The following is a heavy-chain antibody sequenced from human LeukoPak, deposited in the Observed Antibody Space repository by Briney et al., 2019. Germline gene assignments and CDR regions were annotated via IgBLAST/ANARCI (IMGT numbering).Heavy chain of an antibody. CDR3: ASSYDYVWGRDY. CDR1: GGTFSGYA. J-gene: IGHJ4*02. V-gene: IGHV1-69*05. CDR2: IIPIFGTA. D-gene: IGHD3-16*01. Sequence: ASVKVSCKASGGTFSGYAISWVRQAPGQGLEWMGRIIPIFGTANYAQKFQGRVTITTDESTSTAYMELSSLRSEDTVVYYCASSYDYVWGRDYWGQGTLVTVSS.